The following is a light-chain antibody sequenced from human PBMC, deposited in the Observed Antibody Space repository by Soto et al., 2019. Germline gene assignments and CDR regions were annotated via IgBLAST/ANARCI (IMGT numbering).Light chain of an antibody. V-gene: IGLV2-23*02. CDR1: SSDVGSYNL. Sequence: QSVLTQPASVSGSPGQSITISCTGTSSDVGSYNLVSWYQQHPGKASKLMIYEVSKRPSGVSNRLSGSKSGNTASLTISGLQAEDEADYYCCSYAGSSTYVFGTGTKVTVL. CDR2: EVS. CDR3: CSYAGSSTYV. J-gene: IGLJ1*01.